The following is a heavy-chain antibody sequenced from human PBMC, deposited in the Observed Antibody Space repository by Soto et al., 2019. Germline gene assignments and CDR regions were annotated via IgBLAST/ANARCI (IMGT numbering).Heavy chain of an antibody. D-gene: IGHD5-12*01. CDR3: ARERTGGYDFFDY. Sequence: SQTLSLTCAISGDSVSSYNAAWNWVRQSPSRGLEWLGRTYFRSQWHSDYAVSVKSRMTINADTSKNLFSLHVNSVTPEDTAVYFCARERTGGYDFFDYWGQGTLVTVSS. CDR1: GDSVSSYNAA. J-gene: IGHJ4*02. V-gene: IGHV6-1*01. CDR2: TYFRSQWHS.